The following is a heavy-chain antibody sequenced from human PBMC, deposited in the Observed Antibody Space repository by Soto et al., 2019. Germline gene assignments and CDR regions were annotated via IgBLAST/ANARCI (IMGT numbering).Heavy chain of an antibody. V-gene: IGHV4-34*01. CDR2: INHSGST. Sequence: QVQLQQWGAGLLKPSETLSLTCAVYGGSFSGYYWSWIRQPPGKGLGWIGEINHSGSTNYTPSLKSRVTISVDTSKNQFSLKLSSVTAADTAVYYCARVNSDFWSGYYPRNDYWGRGTPVTVSS. D-gene: IGHD3-3*01. CDR1: GGSFSGYY. J-gene: IGHJ4*02. CDR3: ARVNSDFWSGYYPRNDY.